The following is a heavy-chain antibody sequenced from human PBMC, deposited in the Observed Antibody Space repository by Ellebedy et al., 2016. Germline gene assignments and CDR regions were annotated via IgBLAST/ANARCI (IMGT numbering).Heavy chain of an antibody. J-gene: IGHJ4*02. CDR2: ISYDGSNK. D-gene: IGHD6-19*01. CDR1: GFTFSSYA. CDR3: ARGGVAVAGNDY. Sequence: GGSLRLSXAASGFTFSSYAMHWVRQAPGKGLEWVAVISYDGSNKYYADSVKGRFTISRDNSKNTLYLQMNSLRAEDTAVYYCARGGVAVAGNDYWGQGTLVTVSS. V-gene: IGHV3-30-3*01.